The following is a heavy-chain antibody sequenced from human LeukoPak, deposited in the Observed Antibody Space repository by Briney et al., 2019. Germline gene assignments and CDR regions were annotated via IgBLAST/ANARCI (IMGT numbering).Heavy chain of an antibody. V-gene: IGHV4-59*08. D-gene: IGHD6-19*01. CDR3: ARQTASGWYPFDH. CDR2: IYDSGST. J-gene: IGHJ4*02. CDR1: GGSFSGYY. Sequence: SETLSLTCAVYGGSFSGYYWSWIRQPPGKGLEWIGYIYDSGSTNYNPSLKSRVTMSIDTSKNQFSLKLSSVTAADTAVYYCARQTASGWYPFDHWGQGTLVTVSS.